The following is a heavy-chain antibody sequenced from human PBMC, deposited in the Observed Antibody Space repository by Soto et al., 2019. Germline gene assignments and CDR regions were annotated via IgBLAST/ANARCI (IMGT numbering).Heavy chain of an antibody. CDR2: ISGSGGGT. Sequence: EVQVLESGGGLVQPGGSLRLSCAASGFTFSSYAMSWVRQAPGKGLEWVSSISGSGGGTYYADSVNGRFTFSRDNSKNTLYLQMNRLRAEDTAVYYCAKFGMATTKRSPPYYIDYWGQGALVTVSS. D-gene: IGHD1-1*01. CDR3: AKFGMATTKRSPPYYIDY. CDR1: GFTFSSYA. V-gene: IGHV3-23*01. J-gene: IGHJ4*02.